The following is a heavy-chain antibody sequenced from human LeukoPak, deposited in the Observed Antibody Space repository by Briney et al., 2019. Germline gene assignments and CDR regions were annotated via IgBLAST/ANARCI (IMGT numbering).Heavy chain of an antibody. V-gene: IGHV3-21*01. CDR1: GFTFSSYP. CDR3: ARVDSGSACAS. J-gene: IGHJ1*01. CDR2: ISTSNTYI. Sequence: GGSLRLSCSASGFTFSSYPFNWVRQAPGKGLEWVSSISTSNTYIYYADSVKGRFTISRDISKNTLYLQMGSLRPEDMAVYYCARVDSGSACASWGQGILVTVSS. D-gene: IGHD6-19*01.